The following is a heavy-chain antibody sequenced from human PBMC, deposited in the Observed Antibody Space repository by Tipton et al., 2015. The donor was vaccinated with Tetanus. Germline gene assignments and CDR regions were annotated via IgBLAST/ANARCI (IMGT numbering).Heavy chain of an antibody. CDR1: GASLRGGDYH. D-gene: IGHD5-24*01. J-gene: IGHJ4*02. Sequence: LRLSCTVSGASLRGGDYHWSWIRQPPGKGLEWLAYVSGSGTTNSNYYLKSRITMTRDTSRNQFSLTLTSVTAADTAVYYCARGITDGYNRRFDYWGQGTRVAVS. CDR3: ARGITDGYNRRFDY. CDR2: VSGSGTT. V-gene: IGHV4-61*08.